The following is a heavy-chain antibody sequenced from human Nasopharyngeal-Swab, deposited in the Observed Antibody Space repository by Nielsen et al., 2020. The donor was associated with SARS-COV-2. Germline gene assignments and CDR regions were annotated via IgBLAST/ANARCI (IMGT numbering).Heavy chain of an antibody. J-gene: IGHJ3*02. D-gene: IGHD3-22*01. CDR2: ISSSGNTI. Sequence: WIRQRQGKGLEWGSYISSSGNTIYYADSVKGRFTISRDSAKNSLFLQMNSLRAEDTAVYYCAKPLKNYYDSSGPYDGFNIWGQGTLVTVSS. V-gene: IGHV3-11*04. CDR3: AKPLKNYYDSSGPYDGFNI.